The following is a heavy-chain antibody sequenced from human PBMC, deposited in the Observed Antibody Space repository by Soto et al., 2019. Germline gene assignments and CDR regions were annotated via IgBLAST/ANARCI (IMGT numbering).Heavy chain of an antibody. V-gene: IGHV4-39*01. CDR3: VKHLAFRLFGELLSTGFDP. Sequence: SETLSLTCTVSGGSISSSSYYWGWIRQPPGKGLEWIGSIYYSGSTYYHPSHKNRVTISVDTSKNNFSLKLSFVTAADTAVYYCVKHLAFRLFGELLSTGFDPWGQGTLVTVSS. CDR1: GGSISSSSYY. J-gene: IGHJ5*01. D-gene: IGHD3-10*02. CDR2: IYYSGST.